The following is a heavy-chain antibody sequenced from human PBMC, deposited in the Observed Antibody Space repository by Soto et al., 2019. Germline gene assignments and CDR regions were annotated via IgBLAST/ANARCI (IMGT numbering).Heavy chain of an antibody. D-gene: IGHD3-10*02. CDR1: GFIFSNNG. CDR2: RAYAGSDT. V-gene: IGHV3-30*03. J-gene: IGHJ4*02. CDR3: TIVRVADSALDH. Sequence: QVQLVESGGGVVQPGRSLRLSCVGSGFIFSNNGMPWVRQTPGKGLEWVAFRAYAGSDTFYADSVKGRFTISRDKSKNTLFLHISNLRAEDTAMYYCTIVRVADSALDHWGQGTLCTVSS.